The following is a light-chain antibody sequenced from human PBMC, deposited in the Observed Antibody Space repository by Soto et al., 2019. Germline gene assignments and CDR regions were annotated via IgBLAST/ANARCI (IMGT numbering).Light chain of an antibody. Sequence: DIQMTQSPSSLSASVGDRVTITCRASQTISTYLDWYQQNPGKAPKLLIYAASSLQSGVPSRFSGSGSGTEFTLTISSLQPEDFATYYCQQSSNYPYTFGQGTKLEIK. V-gene: IGKV1-39*01. CDR1: QTISTY. CDR2: AAS. J-gene: IGKJ2*01. CDR3: QQSSNYPYT.